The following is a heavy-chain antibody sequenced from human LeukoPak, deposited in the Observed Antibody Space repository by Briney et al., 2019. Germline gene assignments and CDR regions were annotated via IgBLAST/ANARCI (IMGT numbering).Heavy chain of an antibody. D-gene: IGHD1-26*01. Sequence: GGSLRLSCAASGLTVSSNYMTRVRQAPRKGLEWVSIIYSGGDTYYADSVKGRFAISRGNSKNTVYLQMNSLRAEDTAVYYCAKVKWEPLRAFDYWGQGTLVTVSS. V-gene: IGHV3-53*01. CDR1: GLTVSSNY. CDR2: IYSGGDT. CDR3: AKVKWEPLRAFDY. J-gene: IGHJ4*02.